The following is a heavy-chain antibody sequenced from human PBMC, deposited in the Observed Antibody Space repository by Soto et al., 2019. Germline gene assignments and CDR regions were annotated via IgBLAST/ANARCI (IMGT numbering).Heavy chain of an antibody. CDR2: MYNTGGT. Sequence: QVQLQESGPGLVKPSETLSLTCTVSGGSISGYYWSWIRQPPGKGLEWIGYMYNTGGTVYNPSFKSRVTLSVDTSKIQFSLKLNSVTAADTAVYYCARDLWGYCGTDCYPLDVWGQGTTVTVSS. J-gene: IGHJ6*02. D-gene: IGHD2-21*02. V-gene: IGHV4-59*01. CDR1: GGSISGYY. CDR3: ARDLWGYCGTDCYPLDV.